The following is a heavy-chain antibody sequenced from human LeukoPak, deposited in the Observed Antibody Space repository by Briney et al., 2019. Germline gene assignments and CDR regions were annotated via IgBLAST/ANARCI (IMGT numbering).Heavy chain of an antibody. CDR3: ARDLWQGSPLDY. CDR2: IIPILGIA. V-gene: IGHV1-69*04. J-gene: IGHJ4*02. CDR1: GGTFSSYA. Sequence: SVKVSCKASGGTFSSYAISWVRQAPGQGLEWMGRIIPILGIANYAQKFQGRVTITADKSTSTAYMELSSLRSEDTAVYYCARDLWQGSPLDYWGQGTLVTVSS. D-gene: IGHD3-10*01.